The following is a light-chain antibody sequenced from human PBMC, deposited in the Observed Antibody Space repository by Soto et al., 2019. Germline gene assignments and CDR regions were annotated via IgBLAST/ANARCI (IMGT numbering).Light chain of an antibody. CDR1: QSVSSSY. CDR2: GAS. J-gene: IGKJ1*01. V-gene: IGKV3-20*01. Sequence: DIVLTQSPGTLSLSPGERATLSCRASQSVSSSYLAWYQQKPGQAHRLLIYGASSRATGIPDRFSGSGSGTDFTLTISRLEPEDFAVYYCQQYGSSPLTFGQGTKVEIK. CDR3: QQYGSSPLT.